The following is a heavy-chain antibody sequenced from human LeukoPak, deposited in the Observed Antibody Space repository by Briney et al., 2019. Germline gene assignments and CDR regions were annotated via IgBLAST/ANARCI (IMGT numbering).Heavy chain of an antibody. J-gene: IGHJ4*02. V-gene: IGHV4-59*01. CDR3: ARTGSSGYLIDY. D-gene: IGHD3-22*01. Sequence: SETLSLTCTVSGGSISSYSWSWIRQPPGKGLEWIGYIYYSGSTNYNPSLKSRVTISVDTSKNQFSLRLSSVTTADTAVYYCARTGSSGYLIDYWGQGTLVTVSS. CDR2: IYYSGST. CDR1: GGSISSYS.